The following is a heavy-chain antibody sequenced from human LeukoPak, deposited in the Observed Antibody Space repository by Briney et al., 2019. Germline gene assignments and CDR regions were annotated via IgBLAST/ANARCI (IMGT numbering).Heavy chain of an antibody. CDR1: GFTIGSNY. CDR3: ARLRCSGDSCYSNYYYYYMDV. D-gene: IGHD2-15*01. CDR2: IYSGGST. V-gene: IGHV3-53*01. Sequence: PGGSLRLSCAASGFTIGSNYMSWVRQAPGKGLEWVSVIYSGGSTYYADSVKGRFTISRDNSTNTLYLQMNSLRAEDTAVYYCARLRCSGDSCYSNYYYYYMDVWGKGTTVTVSS. J-gene: IGHJ6*03.